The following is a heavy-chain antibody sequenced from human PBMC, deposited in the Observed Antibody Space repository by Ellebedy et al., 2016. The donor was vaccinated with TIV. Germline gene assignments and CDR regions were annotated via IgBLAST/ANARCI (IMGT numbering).Heavy chain of an antibody. D-gene: IGHD6-19*01. CDR2: IYSGGST. CDR3: ARDGRSSGWRGYDDAFDI. CDR1: GFTVSSNY. J-gene: IGHJ3*02. Sequence: GGSLRLSCAASGFTVSSNYMSWVRQAPGKGLEWVSVIYSGGSTYYAYSVKGRFTISRDNSKNTLYLQMNSLRAEDTAVYYCARDGRSSGWRGYDDAFDIWGQGTMVTVSS. V-gene: IGHV3-66*01.